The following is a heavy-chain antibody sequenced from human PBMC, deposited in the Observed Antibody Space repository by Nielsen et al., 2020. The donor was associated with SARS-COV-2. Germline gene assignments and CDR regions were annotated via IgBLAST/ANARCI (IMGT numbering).Heavy chain of an antibody. J-gene: IGHJ4*02. Sequence: GSLRLSCAVYGGSFSGYYWSWIRQPPGKGLEWIGEINHSGSTNYNPSLKSRVTISVDTSKNQFSLKLSSVTAADTAVYYCARVTAVACDYWGQGTLVTVSS. D-gene: IGHD6-19*01. CDR3: ARVTAVACDY. CDR1: GGSFSGYY. CDR2: INHSGST. V-gene: IGHV4-34*01.